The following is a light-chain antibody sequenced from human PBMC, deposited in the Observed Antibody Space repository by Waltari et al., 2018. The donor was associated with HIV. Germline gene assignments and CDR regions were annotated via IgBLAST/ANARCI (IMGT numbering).Light chain of an antibody. Sequence: QSALTQPRSVSESPGQSVTISCTGTSSDVGAYNYFHWYQQHPGRAPKFIIYNVSERPSGVPDRFSGSKSGNTASLTISGLQAEDEADYYCSSYAGTSNFVLFGGGTKLTVL. CDR3: SSYAGTSNFVL. J-gene: IGLJ2*01. V-gene: IGLV2-11*01. CDR2: NVS. CDR1: SSDVGAYNY.